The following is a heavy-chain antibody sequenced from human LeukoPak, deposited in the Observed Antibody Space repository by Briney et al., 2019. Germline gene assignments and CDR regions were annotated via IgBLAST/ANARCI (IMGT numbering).Heavy chain of an antibody. CDR1: GGSFSGYY. J-gene: IGHJ6*02. CDR3: ARGRTYYDFWSGYPRDNYYGMNV. V-gene: IGHV4-34*01. CDR2: INHSGST. D-gene: IGHD3-3*01. Sequence: SETLSLTCAVYGGSFSGYYWSWIRQPPGKGLEWIGEINHSGSTNYNPSLKSRVTISVDTSKNQFSLKLSSVTAADTAVYYCARGRTYYDFWSGYPRDNYYGMNVWGQGTRSPSP.